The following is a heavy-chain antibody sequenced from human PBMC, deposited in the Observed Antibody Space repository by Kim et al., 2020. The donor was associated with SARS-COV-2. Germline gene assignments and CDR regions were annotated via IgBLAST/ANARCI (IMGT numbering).Heavy chain of an antibody. Sequence: GGSLRLSCAASGFTFSSYGMHWVRQAPGKGLEWVAVIWYDGSNKYYADSVKGRFTISRDNSKNTLYLQMNSLRAEDTAVYYCARGDYYDSSGYYDAFDIWGQGTMVTVSS. CDR3: ARGDYYDSSGYYDAFDI. J-gene: IGHJ3*02. V-gene: IGHV3-33*01. CDR1: GFTFSSYG. CDR2: IWYDGSNK. D-gene: IGHD3-22*01.